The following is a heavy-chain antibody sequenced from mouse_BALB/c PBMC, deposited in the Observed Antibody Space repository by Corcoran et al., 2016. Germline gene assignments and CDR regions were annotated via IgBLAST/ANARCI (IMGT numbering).Heavy chain of an antibody. CDR1: GFNIKDTY. CDR3: ARWDWYFDV. CDR2: IDPANGNT. J-gene: IGHJ1*01. Sequence: EVQLQQSGAELVKPGASVKLSCTASGFNIKDTYMHWVKQRPEQRLEWIGRIDPANGNTKYDPKFQGKATITADTSSNTAYLQLSSLTSEDTDVYYCARWDWYFDVWGAGTTVTVSS. V-gene: IGHV14-3*02.